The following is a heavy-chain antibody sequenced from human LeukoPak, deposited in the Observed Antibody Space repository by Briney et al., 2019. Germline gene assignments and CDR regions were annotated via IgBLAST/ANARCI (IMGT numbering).Heavy chain of an antibody. CDR3: AKRGIAARPFDY. CDR1: GFTFSDYY. D-gene: IGHD6-6*01. V-gene: IGHV3-11*01. CDR2: ISSSGSTI. J-gene: IGHJ4*02. Sequence: GGSMRLSCAAYGFTFSDYYMSWIRQAPGKGLEWVSYISSSGSTIYYADSVKGRFTISRDNAKNSLYLQMNSLRAEDTAVYYCAKRGIAARPFDYWGQGTLVTVSS.